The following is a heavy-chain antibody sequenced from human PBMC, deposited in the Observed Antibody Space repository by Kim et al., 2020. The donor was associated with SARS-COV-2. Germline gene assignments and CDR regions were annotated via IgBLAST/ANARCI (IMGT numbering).Heavy chain of an antibody. J-gene: IGHJ4*02. CDR3: ARLGSENSAVEY. D-gene: IGHD5-12*01. V-gene: IGHV4-34*01. Sequence: NTNPALKSLVTITVDTSTNQYSLKMRSVTAADTAVYYCARLGSENSAVEYWGQGTLVTVSS.